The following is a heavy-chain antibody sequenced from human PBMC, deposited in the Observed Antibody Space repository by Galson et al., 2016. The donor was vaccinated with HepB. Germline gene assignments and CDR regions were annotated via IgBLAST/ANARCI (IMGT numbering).Heavy chain of an antibody. Sequence: SLRLSCAASGFTVSNNYMSWVRQAPGKGLEWVSVIYSGGGIVYADSVKGRFTISRDNSKNTLYLQMNRLRAEDTAVYYCASNWDKDYWGQGTLVTVSS. D-gene: IGHD7-27*01. V-gene: IGHV3-53*01. CDR1: GFTVSNNY. CDR2: IYSGGGI. CDR3: ASNWDKDY. J-gene: IGHJ4*02.